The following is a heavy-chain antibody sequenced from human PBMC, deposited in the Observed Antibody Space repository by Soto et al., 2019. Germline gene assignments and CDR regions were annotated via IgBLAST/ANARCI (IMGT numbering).Heavy chain of an antibody. J-gene: IGHJ6*02. CDR1: GFTFSSYA. CDR3: ARGGYYYDSSGYFYMDV. CDR2: ISYDGSNK. V-gene: IGHV3-30-3*01. Sequence: PGGSLRLSCAASGFTFSSYAMHWVRQAPGKGLEWVAVISYDGSNKYYADSVKGRFTISRDNSKNTLYLQMNSLRAEDTAVYYCARGGYYYDSSGYFYMDVWGQGTTVPVSS. D-gene: IGHD3-22*01.